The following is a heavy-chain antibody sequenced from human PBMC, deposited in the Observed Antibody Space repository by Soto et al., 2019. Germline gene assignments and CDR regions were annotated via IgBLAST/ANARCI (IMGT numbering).Heavy chain of an antibody. CDR1: GFTFSSYA. CDR2: ISSSTTYI. D-gene: IGHD3-3*02. V-gene: IGHV3-21*01. CDR3: ARESFSASPNFFDY. J-gene: IGHJ4*02. Sequence: PGGSLRLSCAASGFTFSSYAMSWVRQAPGKGLEWVSSISSSTTYISYADSVRGRFTISRDDAKNSLYLQMDSLRADDTAVYYCARESFSASPNFFDYWGQGTLVTV.